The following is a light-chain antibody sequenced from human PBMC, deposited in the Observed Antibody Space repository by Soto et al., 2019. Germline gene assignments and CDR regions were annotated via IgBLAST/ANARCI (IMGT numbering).Light chain of an antibody. CDR3: QRYGSSQFT. Sequence: EIVLMQSPGTLSLSPGEGGTLSCRASQSVNNNYLAWYQQRPGQAPTVFIFDTSRRGTGVQDRFSGSGSRTYFTLRSSRVERDDFAVYYCQRYGSSQFTLGPGTKVNIK. CDR2: DTS. J-gene: IGKJ3*01. V-gene: IGKV3-20*01. CDR1: QSVNNNY.